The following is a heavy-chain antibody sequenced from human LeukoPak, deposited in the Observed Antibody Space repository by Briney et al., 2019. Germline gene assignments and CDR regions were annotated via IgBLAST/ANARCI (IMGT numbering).Heavy chain of an antibody. Sequence: GGSLRLSCAASGFIFSTYAMTWVRQAPGKGLEWVSTISGDGSTYYTGSVKGRFTISRDNSKNTLFLQMNSLRAEDTAVYYCAKYCSGGNCYSGLSWGQGTLVTVSS. D-gene: IGHD2-15*01. V-gene: IGHV3-23*01. CDR1: GFIFSTYA. CDR3: AKYCSGGNCYSGLS. CDR2: ISGDGST. J-gene: IGHJ5*02.